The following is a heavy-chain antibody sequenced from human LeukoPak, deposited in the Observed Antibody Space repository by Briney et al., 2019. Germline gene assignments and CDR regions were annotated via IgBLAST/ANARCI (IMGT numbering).Heavy chain of an antibody. Sequence: PGGSLRLSCAASGFTFSTYAMSWVRQAPGKGLEWVSDLRGSGTDTYYADSVRGRFTISRDNSKNTLYLQMNSLRAEDTAIYYCAKTSRVNSGYGSPFDYWGQGTLVTVTS. CDR2: LRGSGTDT. V-gene: IGHV3-23*01. CDR1: GFTFSTYA. D-gene: IGHD5-12*01. J-gene: IGHJ4*02. CDR3: AKTSRVNSGYGSPFDY.